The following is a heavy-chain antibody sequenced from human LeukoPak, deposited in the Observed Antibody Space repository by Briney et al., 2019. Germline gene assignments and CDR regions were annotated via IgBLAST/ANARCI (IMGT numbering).Heavy chain of an antibody. CDR2: IPIFGTA. V-gene: IGHV1-69*01. D-gene: IGHD5-12*01. J-gene: IGHJ6*02. CDR3: ARPNSGYDFVPYGMDV. Sequence: IPIFGTANYAQKFQGRVTITADESTSTAYMELSSLRSEDTAVYYCARPNSGYDFVPYGMDVWGQGTTVTVSS.